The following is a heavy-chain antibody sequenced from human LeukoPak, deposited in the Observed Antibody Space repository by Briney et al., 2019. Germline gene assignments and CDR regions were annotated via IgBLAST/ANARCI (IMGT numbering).Heavy chain of an antibody. Sequence: GESLRISCKTSGYSFITYWINWVRQTPGKGLEWMGRIDPTDSDTDYSPSFQGHVTLSADKSISTAYLQWSSLQASDTAIYYCVRLFRNWSDGGVDQWGQGTLVTVSS. D-gene: IGHD1-1*01. V-gene: IGHV5-10-1*01. CDR1: GYSFITYW. CDR2: IDPTDSDT. J-gene: IGHJ4*02. CDR3: VRLFRNWSDGGVDQ.